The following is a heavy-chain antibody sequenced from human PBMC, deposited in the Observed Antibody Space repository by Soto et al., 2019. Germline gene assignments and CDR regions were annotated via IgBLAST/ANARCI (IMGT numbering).Heavy chain of an antibody. D-gene: IGHD6-19*01. CDR3: VRKSDAVASKPPDY. CDR2: IYYSGST. J-gene: IGHJ4*02. V-gene: IGHV4-59*08. CDR1: GGSISSYY. Sequence: PSETLSLTCIVSGGSISSYYWSWIRQPPGKGLQWIGYIYYSGSTKYNPSLNSRVSISVDTSKNQFSLKLSSVTAADTAVYFCVRKSDAVASKPPDYWGQGTLVTVSS.